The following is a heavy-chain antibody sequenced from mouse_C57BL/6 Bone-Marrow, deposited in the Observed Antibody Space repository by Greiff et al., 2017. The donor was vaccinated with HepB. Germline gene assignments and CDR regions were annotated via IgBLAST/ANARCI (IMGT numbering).Heavy chain of an antibody. Sequence: VQLQQSGPELVKPGASVKISCKASGYTFTDYYINWVKQRPGQGLEWIGWIFPGSGSTYYNEKFKGKATLTVDKSSSTAYMLLSSLTSEDSAVYVCAREEITTAYAMDYWGQGTSVTVSS. CDR2: IFPGSGST. J-gene: IGHJ4*01. D-gene: IGHD1-2*01. CDR3: AREEITTAYAMDY. V-gene: IGHV1-75*01. CDR1: GYTFTDYY.